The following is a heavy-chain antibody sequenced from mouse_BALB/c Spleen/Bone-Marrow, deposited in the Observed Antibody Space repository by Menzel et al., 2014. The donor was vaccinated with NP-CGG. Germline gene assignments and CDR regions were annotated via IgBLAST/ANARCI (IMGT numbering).Heavy chain of an antibody. CDR2: INPESSTI. D-gene: IGHD1-2*01. V-gene: IGHV4-1*02. Sequence: EVKVEESGGGLVQPGGSLKLSCTVSGFDFSRYWMSWVRQAPGKGLQWIGEINPESSTINYTPSLKDKFIISRDNAKNTPYLQMSKVRSEDTALYYCTRLTYYGLTDYWGQGTTLTVSS. CDR1: GFDFSRYW. CDR3: TRLTYYGLTDY. J-gene: IGHJ2*01.